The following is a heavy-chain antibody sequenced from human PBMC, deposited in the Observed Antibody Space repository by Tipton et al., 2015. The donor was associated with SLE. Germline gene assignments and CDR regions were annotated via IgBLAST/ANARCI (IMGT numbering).Heavy chain of an antibody. CDR3: AREAYYYYYGMDV. Sequence: SLRLSCAASGFTVSSNYMSWVRQAPGKGLEWVSVIYSGGSTYYADSVKGRFTISRDNSKNTLYLQMNSLRAEDTAVYYCAREAYYYYYGMDVWGQGTMVTVSS. CDR1: GFTVSSNY. V-gene: IGHV3-66*02. CDR2: IYSGGST. J-gene: IGHJ6*02.